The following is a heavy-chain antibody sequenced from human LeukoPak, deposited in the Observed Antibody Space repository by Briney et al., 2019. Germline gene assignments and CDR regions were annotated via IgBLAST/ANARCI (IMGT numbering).Heavy chain of an antibody. CDR3: AREVWGPEY. D-gene: IGHD1-14*01. V-gene: IGHV3-7*01. J-gene: IGHJ4*02. Sequence: GGSLRLSCAASGFTFTKYWMTWVRQAPGKGLEWVGNIKQDGSDKNYVDSVKGRFTISRDNTKNSVYLQMSSLRAEDTAVYYCAREVWGPEYWGQGTLVTVSS. CDR1: GFTFTKYW. CDR2: IKQDGSDK.